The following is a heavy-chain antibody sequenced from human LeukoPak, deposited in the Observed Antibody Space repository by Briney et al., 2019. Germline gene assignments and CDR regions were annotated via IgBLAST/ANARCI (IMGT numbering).Heavy chain of an antibody. CDR3: ARVRGSYSNYALRYYMDV. J-gene: IGHJ6*03. Sequence: GGSLRLSCAASGFTFSRYSMNWVRQAPGKGLEWVSSISGSSSYIYYADSVKGRFTISRHNAKNSLYLQMNSLRAEDTAVYYCARVRGSYSNYALRYYMDVWGKGTTVTVSS. V-gene: IGHV3-21*01. CDR2: ISGSSSYI. D-gene: IGHD4-11*01. CDR1: GFTFSRYS.